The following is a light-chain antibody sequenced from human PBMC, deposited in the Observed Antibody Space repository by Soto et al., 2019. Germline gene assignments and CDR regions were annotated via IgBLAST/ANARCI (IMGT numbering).Light chain of an antibody. V-gene: IGKV1-5*01. J-gene: IGKJ1*01. CDR2: DVS. Sequence: DIQMTQSPSTLSASVGARVTITCRASQTITSWLAWYQQKPGKAPKLLIYDVSILESGVPSRFSGSGSGTEFNLTITSLQPDDFATYYCQQYNTFWTFGQGTKVDIK. CDR1: QTITSW. CDR3: QQYNTFWT.